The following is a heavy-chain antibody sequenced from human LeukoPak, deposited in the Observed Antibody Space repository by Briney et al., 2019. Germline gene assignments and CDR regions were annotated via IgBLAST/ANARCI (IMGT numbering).Heavy chain of an antibody. CDR1: GYTFTSYA. CDR2: INAGNGNT. J-gene: IGHJ4*02. Sequence: ASVKVSCKASGYTFTSYAMHWVRQAPGQRLEWMEWINAGNGNTKYSQKFQGRVTITRDTSASTAYMELSSLRSEDTAVYYCATLAVAGRGPLWGQGTLVTVSS. CDR3: ATLAVAGRGPL. D-gene: IGHD6-19*01. V-gene: IGHV1-3*01.